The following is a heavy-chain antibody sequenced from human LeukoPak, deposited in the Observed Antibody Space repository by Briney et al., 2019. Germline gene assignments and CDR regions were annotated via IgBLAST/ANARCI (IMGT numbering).Heavy chain of an antibody. J-gene: IGHJ4*02. CDR3: ASHHSRYCGGDCPWDY. CDR1: GYTFTSYG. Sequence: GASVKVSCKASGYTFTSYGISWVRQAPGQGLEWMGWISAYNGNTNYAQKLQGRVTMTTDTSTSTAYMELRSLRSDDTAVYYCASHHSRYCGGDCPWDYWGQGTLVTVSS. V-gene: IGHV1-18*01. CDR2: ISAYNGNT. D-gene: IGHD2-21*02.